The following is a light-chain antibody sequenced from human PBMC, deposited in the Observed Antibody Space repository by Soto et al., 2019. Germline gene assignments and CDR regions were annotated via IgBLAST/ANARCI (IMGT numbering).Light chain of an antibody. CDR2: ENN. V-gene: IGLV1-40*01. CDR3: QSYDSSLSGYV. J-gene: IGLJ1*01. CDR1: SSNIGAGYE. Sequence: QSVLTQPPSVSEAPGQRVTISCTGSSSNIGAGYEAHWYQQVPGTAPKLLIYENNNRPSGVPDRFSGSKSGTSASLAITGLQAPDEAVYYFQSYDSSLSGYVFGTGTKLTVL.